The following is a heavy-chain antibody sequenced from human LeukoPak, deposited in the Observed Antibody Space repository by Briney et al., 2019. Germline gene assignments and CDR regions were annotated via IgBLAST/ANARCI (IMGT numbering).Heavy chain of an antibody. J-gene: IGHJ3*02. D-gene: IGHD3-22*01. Sequence: SETLSLTCTVSGGPISSHYWSWIRQPPGKGLEWIGYIYYSGSTNYNPSLKSRVTISVDTSKNQFSLKLSSVTAADTAVYYCASTSPDYYDSSGYYLEAFDIWGQGTMVTVSS. CDR2: IYYSGST. CDR3: ASTSPDYYDSSGYYLEAFDI. V-gene: IGHV4-59*11. CDR1: GGPISSHY.